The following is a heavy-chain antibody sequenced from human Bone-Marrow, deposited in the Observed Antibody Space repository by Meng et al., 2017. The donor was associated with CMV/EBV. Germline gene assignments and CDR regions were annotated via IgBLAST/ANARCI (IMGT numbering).Heavy chain of an antibody. CDR3: ARDRCSSTSCYRWYSYGMDV. CDR2: IYYSGST. Sequence: SETLSLTCTVSGGSISSSSYYWGWIRQPPGKGLEWIGSIYYSGSTYYNPSLKSRVTISVDTSKNQFSLKLSSVTAADTAVYYCARDRCSSTSCYRWYSYGMDVWGQGTTVTVSS. D-gene: IGHD2-2*02. V-gene: IGHV4-39*07. CDR1: GGSISSSSYY. J-gene: IGHJ6*02.